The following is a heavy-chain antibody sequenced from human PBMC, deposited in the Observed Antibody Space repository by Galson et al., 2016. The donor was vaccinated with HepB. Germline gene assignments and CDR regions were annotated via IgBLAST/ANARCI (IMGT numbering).Heavy chain of an antibody. J-gene: IGHJ3*02. CDR2: INWKGGTT. Sequence: SLRLSCAASGFTFDDYGMNWARQVPGKGLEWVSGINWKGGTTNYVDSVKGRFTISRDNAKNSLYLQMNSLRAGDTALYYCAKSSGYYFVDSFDMWGQGTMVTVSS. D-gene: IGHD3-22*01. CDR1: GFTFDDYG. CDR3: AKSSGYYFVDSFDM. V-gene: IGHV3-20*04.